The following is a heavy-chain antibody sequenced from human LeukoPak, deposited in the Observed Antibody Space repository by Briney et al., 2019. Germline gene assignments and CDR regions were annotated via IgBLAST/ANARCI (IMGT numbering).Heavy chain of an antibody. J-gene: IGHJ3*02. CDR2: ISGSGTGT. CDR3: AKRASRAFDI. CDR1: GFTVSSTF. V-gene: IGHV3-23*01. Sequence: GGSLRLSCAASGFTVSSTFMSWVRQAPGKGLEWVSDISGSGTGTYHADSVEGRFTISRDNSKNTLYLQMSSLGAEDTAVYYCAKRASRAFDIWGQGTMVTVSS.